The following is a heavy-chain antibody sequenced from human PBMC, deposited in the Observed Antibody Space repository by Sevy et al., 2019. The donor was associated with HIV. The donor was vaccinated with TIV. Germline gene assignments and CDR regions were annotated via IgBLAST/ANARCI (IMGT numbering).Heavy chain of an antibody. CDR1: GFTFSDFR. D-gene: IGHD3-16*01. CDR2: ISHDGRNNK. Sequence: GGSLRLSCAASGFTFSDFRMHWVRQAPGKGLERVAVISHDGRNNKYNVDSVKGRFTISRDNSKNTLYLQMNSLRAEDTAIYYCARDRGEILSSAFDYWGQGTLVTVSS. V-gene: IGHV3-30*03. CDR3: ARDRGEILSSAFDY. J-gene: IGHJ4*02.